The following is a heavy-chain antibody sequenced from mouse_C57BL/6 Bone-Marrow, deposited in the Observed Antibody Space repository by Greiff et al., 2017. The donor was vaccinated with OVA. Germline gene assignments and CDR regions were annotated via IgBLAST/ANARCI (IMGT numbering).Heavy chain of an antibody. CDR2: ISSDNSTI. CDR3: ASYLAGY. J-gene: IGHJ4*01. V-gene: IGHV5-17*01. D-gene: IGHD2-10*01. CDR1: GFTFSDYG. Sequence: VQLKESGAGLVKPGGSLKLSCAASGFTFSDYGMHWVRQAPEQGLEWVAYISSDNSTIYYADTVKGRVTISRDNAKNTLFLQMTSLRSEDTAMYYCASYLAGYWGQGTSVTVSS.